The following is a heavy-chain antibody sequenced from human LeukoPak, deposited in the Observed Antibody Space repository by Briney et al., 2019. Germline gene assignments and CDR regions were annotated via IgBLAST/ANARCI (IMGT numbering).Heavy chain of an antibody. CDR2: IYYSGST. J-gene: IGHJ5*02. V-gene: IGHV4-39*01. Sequence: SETLSLTCTVSGGSISSSSYYWGWIRQPPGKGLEWIGGIYYSGSTYYNPSLKSRVTISVDTSKNQFSLKLSSVTAADTAVYYCARRYPNWFDPWGQGTLVTVSS. CDR1: GGSISSSSYY. D-gene: IGHD2-2*01. CDR3: ARRYPNWFDP.